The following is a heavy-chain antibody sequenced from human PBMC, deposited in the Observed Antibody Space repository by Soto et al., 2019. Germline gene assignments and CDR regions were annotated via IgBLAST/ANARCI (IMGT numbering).Heavy chain of an antibody. CDR2: ISSYNGNT. J-gene: IGHJ4*02. CDR3: AISDYYDRSGYYFY. CDR1: GYDFSNYG. V-gene: IGHV1-18*04. Sequence: GASVKVSCKTSGYDFSNYGITWVRHAPGQGLEWMGWISSYNGNTNYVKKFQGRVTMTTDTSTSTAYMELKSLRFDDTAGYYCAISDYYDRSGYYFYWRKGTLVTVS. D-gene: IGHD3-22*01.